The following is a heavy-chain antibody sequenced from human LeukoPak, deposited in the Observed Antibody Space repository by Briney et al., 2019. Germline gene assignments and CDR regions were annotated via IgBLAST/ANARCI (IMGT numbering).Heavy chain of an antibody. J-gene: IGHJ6*02. D-gene: IGHD3-10*01. CDR1: GGSISSGDYD. CDR2: IYYSGST. CDR3: ARNPITMVRGVILAFGMDV. Sequence: PSQTLSLTCTVSGGSISSGDYDWSWIRQPPGKGLEWIGYIYYSGSTYYNPSLKSRVTISVDTSKNQFSLKLSSVTAADTAVYYCARNPITMVRGVILAFGMDVWGQGTTVTVSS. V-gene: IGHV4-30-4*01.